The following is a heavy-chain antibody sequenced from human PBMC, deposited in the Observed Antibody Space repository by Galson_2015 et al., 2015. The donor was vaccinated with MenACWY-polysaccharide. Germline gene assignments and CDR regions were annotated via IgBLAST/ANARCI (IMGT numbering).Heavy chain of an antibody. V-gene: IGHV3-74*01. CDR2: ISSDGSST. CDR1: GFTFSSYW. CDR3: ARVQGGYSNDLYHPYYFDY. D-gene: IGHD6-13*01. J-gene: IGHJ4*02. Sequence: SLRLSCAASGFTFSSYWMHWVRQVPGKGLVWVSRISSDGSSTSYADSVKGRFTISRDNAKNTLHLQMNSLRVDDTAVYYCARVQGGYSNDLYHPYYFDYWVQGTLVTVSS.